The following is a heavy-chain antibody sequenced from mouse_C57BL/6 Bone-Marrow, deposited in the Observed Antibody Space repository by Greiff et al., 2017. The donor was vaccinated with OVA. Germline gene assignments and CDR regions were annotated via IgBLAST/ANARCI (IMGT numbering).Heavy chain of an antibody. J-gene: IGHJ4*01. CDR3: ARSYGSSFYYYAMDY. CDR2: INPNNGGT. V-gene: IGHV1-18*01. CDR1: GYTFTDYN. D-gene: IGHD1-1*01. Sequence: VQLKQSGPELVKPGASVKIPCKASGYTFTDYNMDWVKQSHGKSLEWIGDINPNNGGTIYNQKFKGKATLTVDKSSSTAYMELRSLTSEDTAVYYCARSYGSSFYYYAMDYWGQGTSVTVSS.